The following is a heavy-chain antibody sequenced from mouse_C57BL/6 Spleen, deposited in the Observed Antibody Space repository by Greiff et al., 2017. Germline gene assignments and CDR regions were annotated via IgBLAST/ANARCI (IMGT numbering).Heavy chain of an antibody. CDR1: GYAFSSYW. CDR2: IYPGDGDT. Sequence: VQLQESGAELVKPGASVKISCKASGYAFSSYWMNWVKQRPGTGLEWIGQIYPGDGDTNYNGKFKGKATLTADKSSSTAYMQLSSLTSEDSAVYFCARRDYYGSSLDYWGQGTTLTVSS. V-gene: IGHV1-80*01. CDR3: ARRDYYGSSLDY. J-gene: IGHJ2*01. D-gene: IGHD1-1*01.